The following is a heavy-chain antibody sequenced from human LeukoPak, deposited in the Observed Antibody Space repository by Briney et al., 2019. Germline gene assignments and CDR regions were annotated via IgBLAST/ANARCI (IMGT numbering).Heavy chain of an antibody. V-gene: IGHV5-51*01. CDR2: SYPVDSDT. CDR1: GYSFTSYW. D-gene: IGHD4/OR15-4a*01. J-gene: IGHJ4*02. Sequence: GESLKISWKGSGYSFTSYWIGWVRQMPGIGLGWMGISYPVDSDTRYSPSFQGQVTISADKSISTAYLQWSSLKASDTAMYYRARRSLRKAYFDYCGQGTLVTVSS. CDR3: ARRSLRKAYFDY.